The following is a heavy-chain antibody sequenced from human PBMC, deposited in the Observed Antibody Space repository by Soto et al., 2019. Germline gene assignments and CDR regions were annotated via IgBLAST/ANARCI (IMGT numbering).Heavy chain of an antibody. V-gene: IGHV4-34*01. CDR3: ARGRRTAVTLDY. CDR1: GGSFSGYY. J-gene: IGHJ4*02. CDR2: INHSGST. Sequence: QVQLQQWGAGLLKPSETLSLTCAVYGGSFSGYYWSWIRQPPGKGLEWIGEINHSGSTNYNPSLKSXFTISVDTSKNQFSLKLSSVTAADTAVYYCARGRRTAVTLDYWGQGTLVTVSS. D-gene: IGHD4-17*01.